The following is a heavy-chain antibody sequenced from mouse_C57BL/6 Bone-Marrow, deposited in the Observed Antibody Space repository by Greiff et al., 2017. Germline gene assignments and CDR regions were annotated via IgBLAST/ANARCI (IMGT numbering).Heavy chain of an antibody. CDR3: ARGPSITTVVARYFDV. V-gene: IGHV1-55*01. D-gene: IGHD1-1*01. J-gene: IGHJ1*03. CDR2: IYPGSGST. CDR1: GYTFTSYW. Sequence: VQLQQPGAELVKPGASVKMSCKASGYTFTSYWITWVKQRPGQGLEWIGDIYPGSGSTNYNEKFKSKATLTVDTSSSTAYMQLSSLTSEDSAVYYCARGPSITTVVARYFDVWGTGTTVTVSS.